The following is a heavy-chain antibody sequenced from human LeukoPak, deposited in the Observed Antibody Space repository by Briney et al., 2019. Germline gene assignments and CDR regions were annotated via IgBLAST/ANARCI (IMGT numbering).Heavy chain of an antibody. Sequence: ASETLSLTCTVSGGSIDNYYWTWIRQPPGKGLEWIGYIYYSGSTNYNPSLKSRVSMSVDTSKNQFFLKVNSVTAADTAVYHCVRSVDYFDNTGPHMMFDYWGQGSLVTVSS. CDR1: GGSIDNYY. CDR3: VRSVDYFDNTGPHMMFDY. V-gene: IGHV4-59*01. D-gene: IGHD3-22*01. J-gene: IGHJ4*02. CDR2: IYYSGST.